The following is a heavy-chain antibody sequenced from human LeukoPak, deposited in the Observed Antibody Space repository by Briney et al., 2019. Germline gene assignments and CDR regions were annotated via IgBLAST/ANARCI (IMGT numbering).Heavy chain of an antibody. Sequence: GGSLRLSCAASGFTFSSYAMSWVRQAPGKGLEWVSAISGSGGSTYYADSVKGRFTISRDNSKNTLYLQMNSLRAEDTAVYYCAPRGRAAAGPGVWFDPWGQGTLVTVSS. CDR3: APRGRAAAGPGVWFDP. J-gene: IGHJ5*02. V-gene: IGHV3-23*01. CDR2: ISGSGGST. CDR1: GFTFSSYA. D-gene: IGHD6-13*01.